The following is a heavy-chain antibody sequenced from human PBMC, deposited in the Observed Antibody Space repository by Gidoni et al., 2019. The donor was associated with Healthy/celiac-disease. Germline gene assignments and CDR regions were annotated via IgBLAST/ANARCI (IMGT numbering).Heavy chain of an antibody. CDR1: GGSIRSGGYS. Sequence: QVQLQESGPGLVKPSQTLSLTCAVSGGSIRSGGYSWSWLRQPPGKGLECVGYIYYSGSTYYHPSLKSRVTISVDTSKNQFALKLSSVTAADTAVYYCARAPATTVTTTNWFDPWGQGTLVTVSS. D-gene: IGHD4-17*01. CDR3: ARAPATTVTTTNWFDP. V-gene: IGHV4-30-4*07. J-gene: IGHJ5*02. CDR2: IYYSGST.